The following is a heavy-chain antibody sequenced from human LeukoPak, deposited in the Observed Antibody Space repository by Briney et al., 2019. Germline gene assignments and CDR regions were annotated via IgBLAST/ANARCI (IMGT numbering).Heavy chain of an antibody. D-gene: IGHD3-10*01. V-gene: IGHV1-18*04. CDR2: VSAYNGNT. CDR3: ALIGGWQNYDY. CDR1: GYTFTGYY. Sequence: ASVKVSCKASGYTFTGYYMHWVRQAPGQGLEWMGWVSAYNGNTNYAQKLQGRVTMTTDTSTSTAYMELRSLRSDDTAVYYCALIGGWQNYDYWGQGTLVTVSS. J-gene: IGHJ4*02.